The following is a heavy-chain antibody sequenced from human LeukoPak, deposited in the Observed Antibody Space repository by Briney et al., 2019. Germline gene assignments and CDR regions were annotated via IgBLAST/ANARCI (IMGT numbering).Heavy chain of an antibody. J-gene: IGHJ4*02. D-gene: IGHD2-2*01. CDR2: TYCDSKWYS. CDR3: ARARLSAIPGFDY. V-gene: IGHV6-1*01. CDR1: SHSVSSNNIG. Sequence: SQTLSLTCAISSHSVSSNNIGWNWIRQSPSRGLEWLGRTYCDSKWYSDYAVSVKSRAIINPDTSKNQFFLEMNSVTPDDTAVYYCARARLSAIPGFDYWGQGILVTVSP.